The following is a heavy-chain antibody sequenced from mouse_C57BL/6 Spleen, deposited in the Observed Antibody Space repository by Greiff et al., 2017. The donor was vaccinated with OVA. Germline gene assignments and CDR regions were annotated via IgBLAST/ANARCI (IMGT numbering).Heavy chain of an antibody. CDR3: TREIYYGRAMDY. D-gene: IGHD1-1*01. V-gene: IGHV5-9-1*02. J-gene: IGHJ4*01. CDR1: GFTFSSYA. Sequence: EVMLVESGEGLVKPGGSLKLSCAASGFTFSSYAMSWVRQTPEKRLEWVAYISSGGDYIYYADTVKGRFTISSDNARNTLYLQMGSLKSEDTAMYYCTREIYYGRAMDYWGQGTSVTVSS. CDR2: ISSGGDYI.